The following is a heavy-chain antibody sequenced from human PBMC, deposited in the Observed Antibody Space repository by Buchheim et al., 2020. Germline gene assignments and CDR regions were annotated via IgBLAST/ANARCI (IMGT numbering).Heavy chain of an antibody. CDR3: ARDKTTYDYYYYYGMDV. V-gene: IGHV3-33*01. CDR1: GFTFSSYG. Sequence: QVQLVESGGGVVQPGRSLRLSCAASGFTFSSYGMHWVRQAPGKGLEWVAVIWYDGSNKYYADSVKGRFTISRDNSKNTLYLQMNSLRAEETAVYYCARDKTTYDYYYYYGMDVWGQGTT. CDR2: IWYDGSNK. D-gene: IGHD4-17*01. J-gene: IGHJ6*02.